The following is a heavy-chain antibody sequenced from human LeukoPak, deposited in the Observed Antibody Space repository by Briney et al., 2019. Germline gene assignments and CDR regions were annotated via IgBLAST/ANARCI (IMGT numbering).Heavy chain of an antibody. D-gene: IGHD1-7*01. Sequence: PGGSLRLSCAASGFIFSSYSVNWVRQAPGKGLEWVSSISSGSSHIFYADSVMGRFTISRDNAKNSLYLQMNSLRAEDTVVYYCARGGTGATRDDTFDIWGQGTMVTVSS. CDR1: GFIFSSYS. CDR3: ARGGTGATRDDTFDI. J-gene: IGHJ3*02. V-gene: IGHV3-21*06. CDR2: ISSGSSHI.